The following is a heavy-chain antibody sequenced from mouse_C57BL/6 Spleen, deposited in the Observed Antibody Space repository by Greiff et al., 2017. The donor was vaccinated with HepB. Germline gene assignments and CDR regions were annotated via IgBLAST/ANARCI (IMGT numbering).Heavy chain of an antibody. J-gene: IGHJ1*03. CDR1: GFTFSSYA. V-gene: IGHV5-4*01. CDR2: ISDGGSYT. D-gene: IGHD1-1*01. Sequence: DVMLVESGGGLVKPGGSLKLSCAASGFTFSSYAMSWVRQTPEKRLEWVATISDGGSYTYYPDNVKGRFTISRDNAKSNLYLQMSHLKSEDTAMYYCARDYYYGSSYRYFDVWGTGTTVTVSS. CDR3: ARDYYYGSSYRYFDV.